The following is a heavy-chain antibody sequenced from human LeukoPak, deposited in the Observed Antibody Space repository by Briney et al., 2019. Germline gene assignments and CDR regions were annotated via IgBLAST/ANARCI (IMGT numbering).Heavy chain of an antibody. Sequence: GGSLRLSCAASGFTFSSYAMSWVRQAPGKGLEWVSGISDSGGSTYNADSAKGRFTISRDNSKNTLYLQMNSLRAEDTAVYYCAKDQRFNGRGWFDPWGQGTLVTVSS. V-gene: IGHV3-23*01. CDR2: ISDSGGST. CDR3: AKDQRFNGRGWFDP. J-gene: IGHJ5*02. D-gene: IGHD2-8*01. CDR1: GFTFSSYA.